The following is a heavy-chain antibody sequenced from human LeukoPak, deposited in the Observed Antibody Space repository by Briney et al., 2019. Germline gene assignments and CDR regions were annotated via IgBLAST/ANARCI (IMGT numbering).Heavy chain of an antibody. J-gene: IGHJ1*01. Sequence: SETLSLTCAVYGGSFSGYYWSWIRQPPGKGLEWIGEINHSGSTNYNPSLKSRVTISVDTSKKQFSLKLSSVTAADTAVYYCARRLIGYCSGGSCYSGYFQHWGQGTLVTVSS. CDR1: GGSFSGYY. CDR3: ARRLIGYCSGGSCYSGYFQH. CDR2: INHSGST. V-gene: IGHV4-34*01. D-gene: IGHD2-15*01.